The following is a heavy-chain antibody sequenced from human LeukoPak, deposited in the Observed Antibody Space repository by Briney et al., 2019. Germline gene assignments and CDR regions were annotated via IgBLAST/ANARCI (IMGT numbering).Heavy chain of an antibody. D-gene: IGHD6-13*01. CDR2: INHSGST. CDR3: ARGLGGQKLVPSLDY. V-gene: IGHV4-34*01. J-gene: IGHJ4*02. Sequence: SSQTLSLTCAVYGGSFSGYYWSWIRQPPGKGLEWIGEINHSGSTNYNPYLKSRVTIPVDPSKLQFSLKLSSVTAAATAVYYCARGLGGQKLVPSLDYWGQGTLVTVSS. CDR1: GGSFSGYY.